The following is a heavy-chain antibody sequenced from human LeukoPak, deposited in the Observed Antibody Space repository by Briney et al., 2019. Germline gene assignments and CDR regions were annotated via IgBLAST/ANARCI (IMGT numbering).Heavy chain of an antibody. CDR3: ASSSIAASRLLGGNFDY. D-gene: IGHD2-15*01. Sequence: SVKVSCKASGGTFRSYAISWVQQAPGQGLEWMGRIIPIFGTANYAQKFQGRVTITTDESTGTAYMELSSLRSGDTAVYYCASSSIAASRLLGGNFDYWGQGTLVTVSS. J-gene: IGHJ4*02. CDR1: GGTFRSYA. V-gene: IGHV1-69*05. CDR2: IIPIFGTA.